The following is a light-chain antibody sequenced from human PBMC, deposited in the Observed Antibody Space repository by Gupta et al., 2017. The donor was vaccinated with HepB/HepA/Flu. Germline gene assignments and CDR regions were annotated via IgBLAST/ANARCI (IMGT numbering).Light chain of an antibody. CDR1: SSNIGSNS. V-gene: IGLV1-44*01. CDR3: AAWDDSLSDLV. J-gene: IGLJ3*02. Sequence: SVVTQPPSASGTPGQRVTISCSGSSSNIGSNSVNWYQEFPGTAPKLLIYSHTKRRSGVPDRFSGSKSGTSASLAISGLQAEDEADYYCAAWDDSLSDLVFGGGTTLTVL. CDR2: SHT.